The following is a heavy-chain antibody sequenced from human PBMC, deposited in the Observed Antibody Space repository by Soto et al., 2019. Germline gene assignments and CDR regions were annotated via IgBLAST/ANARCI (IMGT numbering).Heavy chain of an antibody. CDR2: FDPEDGET. J-gene: IGHJ6*02. Sequence: GASVKVSCKVSGYTLTELTMHWVRQAPGQGLEWMGGFDPEDGETIYAQKFQGRVTMTEDTSTDTAYMELSSLRSEDTAVYYCATVAGTEPPHYYYYYGMDVWGQGTTVTVSS. CDR1: GYTLTELT. CDR3: ATVAGTEPPHYYYYYGMDV. D-gene: IGHD6-19*01. V-gene: IGHV1-24*01.